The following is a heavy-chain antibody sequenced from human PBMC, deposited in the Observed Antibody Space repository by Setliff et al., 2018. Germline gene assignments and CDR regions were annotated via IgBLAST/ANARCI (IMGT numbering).Heavy chain of an antibody. CDR1: GFSFGISGMR. V-gene: IGHV2-70*04. J-gene: IGHJ4*02. Sequence: SGPTLVNPTQTLTLTCTYSGFSFGISGMRLSWIRQAPGKAREWLARVDWDDDKFYSTSLATRLTISKDTFKNQVILTMTNMDPADTATYVCARDSLEYYFDYWGQGILVTAPQ. CDR2: VDWDDDK. CDR3: ARDSLEYYFDY. D-gene: IGHD3-10*01.